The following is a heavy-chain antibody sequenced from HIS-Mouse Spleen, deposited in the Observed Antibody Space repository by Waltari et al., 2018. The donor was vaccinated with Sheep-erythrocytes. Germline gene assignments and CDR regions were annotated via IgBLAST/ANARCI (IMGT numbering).Heavy chain of an antibody. V-gene: IGHV1-69*04. D-gene: IGHD1-26*01. CDR2: IIPILGIA. J-gene: IGHJ4*02. CDR1: GGPFSRYA. Sequence: QVQLVQSGAEVKKPGSSVNVACKASGGPFSRYAISWVRQAPGQGLEWMGRIIPILGIANYAQKFQGRVTITADKSTSTAYMELSSLRSEDTAVYYCAQTGATTPHFDYWGQGTLVTVSS. CDR3: AQTGATTPHFDY.